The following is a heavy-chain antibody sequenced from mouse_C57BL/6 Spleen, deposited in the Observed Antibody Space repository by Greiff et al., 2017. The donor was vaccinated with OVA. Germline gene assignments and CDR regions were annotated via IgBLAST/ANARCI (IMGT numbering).Heavy chain of an antibody. Sequence: QVQLQQPGAELVKPGASVKLSCKASGYTFTSYWMQWVQQRPGQGLEWIGEIDPSDSYTNYNQKFKGKATLTVDTSSSTAYMQLSSLTSEDSAVYYCARDYYGSSYYFDYWGQGTTLTVSS. V-gene: IGHV1-50*01. J-gene: IGHJ2*01. CDR1: GYTFTSYW. CDR3: ARDYYGSSYYFDY. CDR2: IDPSDSYT. D-gene: IGHD1-1*01.